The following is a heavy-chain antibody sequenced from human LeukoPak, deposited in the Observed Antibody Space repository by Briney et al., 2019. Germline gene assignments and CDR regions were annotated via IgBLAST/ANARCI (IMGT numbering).Heavy chain of an antibody. V-gene: IGHV4-59*01. CDR1: GGSIGSYY. J-gene: IGHJ4*02. Sequence: SETLSLTCTVSGGSIGSYYWSWIQQPPGKGLEWIGYIYYSGSTNYNPSLKSRVTISVDTSKNQFSLKLSSVTAADTAVYYCARLAYGSGSSYWGQGTLVTVSS. CDR3: ARLAYGSGSSY. CDR2: IYYSGST. D-gene: IGHD3-10*01.